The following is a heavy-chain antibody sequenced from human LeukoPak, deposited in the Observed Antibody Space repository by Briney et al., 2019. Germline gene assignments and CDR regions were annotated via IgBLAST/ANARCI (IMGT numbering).Heavy chain of an antibody. V-gene: IGHV4-61*08. CDR2: FYNSGSS. CDR1: GGSISSGGYY. CDR3: TRGAGWLIDY. Sequence: SQTLSLTCTVSGGSISSGGYYWSWIRQPPGKGLEWIGYFYNSGSSTYNPSLKSRVTISVDTSKEQFSLKVNSVTAADTAVYYCTRGAGWLIDYWGQGTLVTVSS. J-gene: IGHJ4*02. D-gene: IGHD3-16*01.